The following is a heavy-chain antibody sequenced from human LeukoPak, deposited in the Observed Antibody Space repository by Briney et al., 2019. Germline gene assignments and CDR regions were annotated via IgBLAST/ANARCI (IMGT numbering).Heavy chain of an antibody. Sequence: PGRSLRLSCAASGFTFDDYAMHWVRQAPGKGLEWVSGISWNSGSIGYADSVKGRFTISRDNAKNSLYLQMNSLRAEDTALYYCAKGEWELRSPFDYWGQGTLVSVSS. J-gene: IGHJ4*02. CDR1: GFTFDDYA. V-gene: IGHV3-9*01. D-gene: IGHD1-26*01. CDR2: ISWNSGSI. CDR3: AKGEWELRSPFDY.